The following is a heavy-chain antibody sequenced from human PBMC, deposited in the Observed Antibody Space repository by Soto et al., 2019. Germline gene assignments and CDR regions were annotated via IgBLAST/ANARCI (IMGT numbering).Heavy chain of an antibody. CDR3: AIDRDYYDSSGYLPHSFYYYYGMDV. V-gene: IGHV5-10-1*01. Sequence: PGESLKISCKGSGYSFTIYWISWVRQMPGKGLEWMGRIDPSDSYTNYSPSFQGHVTISADKSISTAYLQWSSLKASDTAMYYCAIDRDYYDSSGYLPHSFYYYYGMDVWGQGTTVTVSS. J-gene: IGHJ6*02. D-gene: IGHD3-22*01. CDR1: GYSFTIYW. CDR2: IDPSDSYT.